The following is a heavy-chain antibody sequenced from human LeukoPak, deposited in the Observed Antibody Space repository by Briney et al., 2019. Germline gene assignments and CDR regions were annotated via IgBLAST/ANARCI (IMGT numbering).Heavy chain of an antibody. CDR2: ISGSGGST. CDR3: ATLLTGYSRGLAPFDY. D-gene: IGHD3-9*01. J-gene: IGHJ4*02. CDR1: GFTFSSYA. Sequence: PGGSLRLSCAASGFTFSSYAMSWVRQAPGKGLEWVSAISGSGGSTYYADSVKGRFTISRDNSKNTLYLQTNSLRAEDTAVYYCATLLTGYSRGLAPFDYWGQGTLVTVSS. V-gene: IGHV3-23*01.